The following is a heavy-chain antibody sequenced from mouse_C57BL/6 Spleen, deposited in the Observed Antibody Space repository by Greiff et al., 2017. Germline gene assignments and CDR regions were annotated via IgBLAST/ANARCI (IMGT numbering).Heavy chain of an antibody. J-gene: IGHJ2*01. CDR3: APRTGTGY. Sequence: VQLQQPGAELVKPGASVKLSCKASGYTFTSYWMQWVKQRPGQGLEWIGEIDPSDSYTNYNQKFKGKATLTVDTSSSTAYMQLSSLTSEDSAVYYCAPRTGTGYWGEGTTLTVSS. D-gene: IGHD4-1*01. CDR2: IDPSDSYT. CDR1: GYTFTSYW. V-gene: IGHV1-50*01.